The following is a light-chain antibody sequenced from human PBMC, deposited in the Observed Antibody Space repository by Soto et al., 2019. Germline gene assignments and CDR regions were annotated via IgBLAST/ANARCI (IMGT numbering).Light chain of an antibody. V-gene: IGKV1-5*01. CDR3: QQSYSHPPT. CDR1: QNVSTW. CDR2: DVS. J-gene: IGKJ1*01. Sequence: DIQMTQSPSTLSASVGDRVTITCRPSQNVSTWLAWYQQKSGKAPKLLIYDVSNLESGVPSRFSGSGSGTDFTLTISSLQPEDFATYCCQQSYSHPPTFGQGTKVDI.